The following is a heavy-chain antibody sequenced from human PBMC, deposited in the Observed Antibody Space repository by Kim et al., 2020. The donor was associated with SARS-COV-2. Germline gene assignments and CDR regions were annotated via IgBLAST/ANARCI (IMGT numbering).Heavy chain of an antibody. CDR1: GYTFTSYY. J-gene: IGHJ6*02. D-gene: IGHD3-3*01. CDR2: INPTGGST. V-gene: IGHV1-46*01. CDR3: ARVLWSGYLYYYYGMDV. Sequence: ASVKVSCKASGYTFTSYYMHWVRQAPGQGLEWMGIINPTGGSTRYAQKSQGRVTLTSDTSTSTVYIELSSLSSEDTAVYYCARVLWSGYLYYYYGMDVWGQGTTVTVSS.